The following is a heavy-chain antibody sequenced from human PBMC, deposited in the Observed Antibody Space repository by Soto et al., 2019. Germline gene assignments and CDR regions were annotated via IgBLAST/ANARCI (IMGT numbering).Heavy chain of an antibody. CDR3: ARQWNYYYMDV. CDR2: IYYSGST. Sequence: QVQLQESGPGLVKPSETLSLTCTVSSGSISSYYWSWIRQPPGKGLEWIGYIYYSGSTNYNPSLKSRVTISVDTSKNQFSLKLSSVTAADTAVYYCARQWNYYYMDVWGKGTTVTVSS. J-gene: IGHJ6*03. V-gene: IGHV4-59*08. D-gene: IGHD5-12*01. CDR1: SGSISSYY.